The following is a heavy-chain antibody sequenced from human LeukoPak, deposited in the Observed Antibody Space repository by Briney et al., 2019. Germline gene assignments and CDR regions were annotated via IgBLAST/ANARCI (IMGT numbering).Heavy chain of an antibody. Sequence: GGSLRLSCAAFGFTFSSYWIRWVRQAPGKGPVWVSRINSDGTSTTYADPVKGRFTISRDSAKNTVYQQMNSLRAEDTAVYYCVRGGGADRPYGLDVWGQGTAVTVSS. CDR2: INSDGTST. V-gene: IGHV3-74*01. D-gene: IGHD6-6*01. J-gene: IGHJ6*02. CDR3: VRGGGADRPYGLDV. CDR1: GFTFSSYW.